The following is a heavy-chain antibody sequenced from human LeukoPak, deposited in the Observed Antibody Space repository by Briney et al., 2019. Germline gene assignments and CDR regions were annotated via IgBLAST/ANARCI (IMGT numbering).Heavy chain of an antibody. CDR3: ASPLGDSVFY. Sequence: PGGSLRLSCTGSGFTFSTSDMNWVRQAPGRGLDWISYISSSSDTIVYADSVKGRFTSSRDNAKNSLYLQMNSLRVEDTAVYYCASPLGDSVFYWGQGTLVTVSS. CDR1: GFTFSTSD. CDR2: ISSSSDTI. J-gene: IGHJ4*02. V-gene: IGHV3-48*04. D-gene: IGHD4-17*01.